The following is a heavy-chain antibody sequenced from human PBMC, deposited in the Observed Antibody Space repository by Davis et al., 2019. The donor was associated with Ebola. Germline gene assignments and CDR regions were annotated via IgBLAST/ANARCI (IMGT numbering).Heavy chain of an antibody. D-gene: IGHD2-2*01. CDR3: AAVAVVPAALDY. CDR2: INPNSGGT. Sequence: ASVKVSCKASGYTFIGYYMHWVRQAPGQGLEWMGWINPNSGGTNYAQKFQGRVTMTRDTSISTAYMELSRLRSDDTAVYYCAAVAVVPAALDYWGQGTLVTVSS. J-gene: IGHJ4*02. CDR1: GYTFIGYY. V-gene: IGHV1-2*02.